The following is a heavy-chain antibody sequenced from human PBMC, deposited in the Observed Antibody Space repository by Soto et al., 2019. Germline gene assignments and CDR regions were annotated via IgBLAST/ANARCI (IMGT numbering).Heavy chain of an antibody. CDR3: AHRQVFCGMDV. D-gene: IGHD3-3*01. CDR2: VYWNDDK. Sequence: QITLKESGPTLVKPTQTLTLTCTFSGFSLTASGVGVGWIRQPPGKALEWLAVVYWNDDKYYSPSVKSSLTITKDTSKNQVVLTMTNMDPVDTATYYCAHRQVFCGMDVWGQGTTVTVSS. CDR1: GFSLTASGVG. V-gene: IGHV2-5*01. J-gene: IGHJ6*02.